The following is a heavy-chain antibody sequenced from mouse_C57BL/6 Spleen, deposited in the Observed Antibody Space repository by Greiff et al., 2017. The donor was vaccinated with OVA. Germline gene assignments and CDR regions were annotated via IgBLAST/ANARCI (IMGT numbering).Heavy chain of an antibody. Sequence: QVQLKQSGAELMKPGASVKLSCKATGYTFTGYWIAWVKQRPGHGLEWIGEISPGSGSTNYNEQFTGKATLTVDKSSNPAYMQLSSLTSEDSAIYYCARGKDHRYLDYWGKGTTVTVSS. J-gene: IGHJ2*01. CDR3: ARGKDHRYLDY. CDR2: ISPGSGST. CDR1: GYTFTGYW. V-gene: IGHV1-9*01.